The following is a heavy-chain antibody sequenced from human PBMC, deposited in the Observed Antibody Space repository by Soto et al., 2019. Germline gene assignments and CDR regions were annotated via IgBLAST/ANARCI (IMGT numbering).Heavy chain of an antibody. D-gene: IGHD3-3*01. J-gene: IGHJ6*02. CDR3: ARIKLVEWFFINVDVYDMDV. V-gene: IGHV3-48*02. CDR1: GFSLSDYA. CDR2: ISSDSRTI. Sequence: LGGSLRLSCVASGFSLSDYAVNWVRQAPGKGLEWVSFISSDSRTIYYADSVEGRFTVSRDNARNSVSLQMDSLRDEDAAVYYCARIKLVEWFFINVDVYDMDVWGQGTPVTVSS.